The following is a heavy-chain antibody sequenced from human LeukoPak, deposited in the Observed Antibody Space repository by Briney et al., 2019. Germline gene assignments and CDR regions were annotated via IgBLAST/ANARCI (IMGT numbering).Heavy chain of an antibody. Sequence: ASVKVSCTASGFTFTSSAVQWVRQARGQRLEWIGWIVVGSGNTNYAQKFQERVTITRDMSTSTAYMELSSLRSEDTAVYYCAAERDDYVGTDVWGQGTTVTVSS. D-gene: IGHD5-24*01. CDR3: AAERDDYVGTDV. CDR1: GFTFTSSA. J-gene: IGHJ6*02. V-gene: IGHV1-58*01. CDR2: IVVGSGNT.